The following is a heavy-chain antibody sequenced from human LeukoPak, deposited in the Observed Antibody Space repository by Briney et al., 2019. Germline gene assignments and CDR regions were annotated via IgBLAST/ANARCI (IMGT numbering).Heavy chain of an antibody. CDR2: ISWNSGSI. J-gene: IGHJ3*02. CDR3: AKDKTVGATRAFDI. V-gene: IGHV3-9*01. CDR1: GFTFDDYA. D-gene: IGHD1-26*01. Sequence: HPGRSLRLSCAASGFTFDDYAMHWVRQAPGKGLEWVSGISWNSGSIGYADSVKGRFTISRDNAKNSLYLQMNSLRAEDTALYYCAKDKTVGATRAFDIWGQGTMVTVSS.